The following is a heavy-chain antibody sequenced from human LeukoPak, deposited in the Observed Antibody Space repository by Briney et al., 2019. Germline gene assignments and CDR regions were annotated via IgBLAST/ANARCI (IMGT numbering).Heavy chain of an antibody. CDR3: AKDSTANYHSSEHWFDP. J-gene: IGHJ5*02. D-gene: IGHD3-22*01. CDR2: ISWNSGNI. Sequence: GRSLRLSCVVSGFTFDDYAMHWVRQAPAKGLEWVSGISWNSGNIGYADSVKGRFTISRDNAKNSLYLEMNSLRTEDTALYYCAKDSTANYHSSEHWFDPWGQGTLVTVSS. V-gene: IGHV3-9*01. CDR1: GFTFDDYA.